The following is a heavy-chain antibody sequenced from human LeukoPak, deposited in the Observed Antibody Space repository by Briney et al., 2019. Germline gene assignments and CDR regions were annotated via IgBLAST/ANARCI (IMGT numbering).Heavy chain of an antibody. CDR3: ARGGDGYNYYFDY. CDR1: RFTLSRYD. J-gene: IGHJ4*02. Sequence: GGSVSLSRAASRFTLSRYDMHGVGQATARGLEGVSVIGTAGDTYYPGSVTGRFTISRENAKNSLYLQRNRLRAGDMAVYYCARGGDGYNYYFDYWGQGTLVTVSS. V-gene: IGHV3-13*01. CDR2: IGTAGDT. D-gene: IGHD5-24*01.